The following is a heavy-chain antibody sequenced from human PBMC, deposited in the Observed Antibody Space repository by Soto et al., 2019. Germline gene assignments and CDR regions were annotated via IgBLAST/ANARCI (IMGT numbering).Heavy chain of an antibody. CDR2: IYSGGST. D-gene: IGHD6-19*01. J-gene: IGHJ6*02. CDR3: ASGSSGWYLGYYYYGMDV. CDR1: GFTVSSNY. Sequence: EVQLVESGGGLIQPGGSLRLSCAASGFTVSSNYMSWVRQAPGKGLEWVSVIYSGGSTYYADSVKGRFTISRDNSKITLYLQMNSLRVEDTAVYYCASGSSGWYLGYYYYGMDVWGQGTTVTVSS. V-gene: IGHV3-53*01.